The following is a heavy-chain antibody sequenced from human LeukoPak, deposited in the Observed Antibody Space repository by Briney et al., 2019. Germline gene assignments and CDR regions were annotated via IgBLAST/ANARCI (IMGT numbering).Heavy chain of an antibody. CDR1: GFTFSSYA. V-gene: IGHV3-23*01. D-gene: IGHD6-13*01. Sequence: GGSLRLSCAASGFTFSSYAMSWVRQAPGKGLEWVSAISGSGGSTYYADSVKGRFTISRDNSKNTLYLQMNSLRAEDTAVYYCAKVEASSSSWFDYWGQRTLVTVSS. CDR3: AKVEASSSSWFDY. CDR2: ISGSGGST. J-gene: IGHJ4*02.